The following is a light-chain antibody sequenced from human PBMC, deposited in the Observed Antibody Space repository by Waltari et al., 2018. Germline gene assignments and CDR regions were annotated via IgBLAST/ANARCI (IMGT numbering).Light chain of an antibody. Sequence: QTVVTQEPSFSVSPGGTVTLTCRLRSGSVSTSSYPSWYQQTPGQAPRPLIYSTNTRSSGVPDRISGSILGNKAALTITGAQADDESDYYCVLYMGGGILFGGGTKLTVL. CDR2: STN. J-gene: IGLJ3*02. CDR1: SGSVSTSSY. V-gene: IGLV8-61*01. CDR3: VLYMGGGIL.